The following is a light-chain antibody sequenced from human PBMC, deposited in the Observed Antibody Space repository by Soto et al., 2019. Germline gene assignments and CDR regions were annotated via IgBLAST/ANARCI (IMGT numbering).Light chain of an antibody. CDR2: DVS. Sequence: QSALTQPRSVSGSPGQSVTISCTGTSSDVGAYNFVSWYQQHPGKAPKVMIYDVSKRPSGVPDRFSGSKSGNTASLTISGLQAEAEADYFCCSYAGSYTVFGGGTKLTVL. CDR3: CSYAGSYTV. V-gene: IGLV2-11*01. J-gene: IGLJ2*01. CDR1: SSDVGAYNF.